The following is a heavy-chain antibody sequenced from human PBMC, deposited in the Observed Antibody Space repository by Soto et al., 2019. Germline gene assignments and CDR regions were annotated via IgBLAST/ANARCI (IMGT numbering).Heavy chain of an antibody. CDR3: AREDDGGDSSDV. CDR1: GYSISSDYYH. D-gene: IGHD2-21*02. V-gene: IGHV4-30-4*08. Sequence: SETLSLTCTVSGYSISSDYYHWTWIRQSPGKGLEWIGYIHHSGSILYNPSLKSRVTISVDTSKNQFSLHLTSVTAADTAVYFCAREDDGGDSSDVWGQGTTVTVSS. J-gene: IGHJ6*02. CDR2: IHHSGSI.